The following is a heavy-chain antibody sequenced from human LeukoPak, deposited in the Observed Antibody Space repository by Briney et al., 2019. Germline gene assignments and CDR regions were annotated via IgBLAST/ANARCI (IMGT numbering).Heavy chain of an antibody. CDR1: EITFDDYT. J-gene: IGHJ6*03. CDR3: AKDLRGHNRMGYCMDV. V-gene: IGHV3-43*01. D-gene: IGHD1-14*01. Sequence: AGTLRNCCAASEITFDDYTMHGVRQAPGQGMEWVSRISWAGGSTYYADSVKGRFIISRANSKNSLDLQMNSLRTEDTALYYCAKDLRGHNRMGYCMDVWGKGTTVTVFS. CDR2: ISWAGGST.